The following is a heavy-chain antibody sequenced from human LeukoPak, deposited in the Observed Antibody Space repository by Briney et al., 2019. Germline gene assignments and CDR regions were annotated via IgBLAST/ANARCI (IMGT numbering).Heavy chain of an antibody. V-gene: IGHV4-39*01. CDR1: GGSISSSSYY. CDR3: ARLRDYYDSSNIDY. D-gene: IGHD3-22*01. Sequence: SETLSLTCTVSGGSISSSSYYWGWIRQPPGKGLEWIGSIYYSGSTYYNPSLKSRVTISVDTSKNQFSLKLSSVTAADTTVYYCARLRDYYDSSNIDYWGQGTLVTVSS. CDR2: IYYSGST. J-gene: IGHJ4*02.